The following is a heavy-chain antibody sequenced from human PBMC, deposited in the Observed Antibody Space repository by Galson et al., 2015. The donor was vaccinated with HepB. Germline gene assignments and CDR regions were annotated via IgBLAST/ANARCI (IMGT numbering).Heavy chain of an antibody. D-gene: IGHD3-3*01. CDR1: GFTFSSHS. Sequence: SLRLSCAASGFTFSSHSMYWVRQAPGKGLEWVSFISSSSSYIYYADSVKGRFTISRDNAKGSLYLQMNSLRAEDTAVYYCAGPLGFLVPHDYWGQGTLFTVSS. CDR2: ISSSSSYI. V-gene: IGHV3-21*01. J-gene: IGHJ4*02. CDR3: AGPLGFLVPHDY.